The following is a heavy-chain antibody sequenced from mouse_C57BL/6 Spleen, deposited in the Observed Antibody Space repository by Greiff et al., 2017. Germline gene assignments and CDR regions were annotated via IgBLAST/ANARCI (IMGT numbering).Heavy chain of an antibody. Sequence: QVHVKQPGAELVKPGASVTLSCKASGYTFTGYWMHCVKQRPGQGLEWIGIIHPNSGSTNYNEKFKSKATLTVDKSSSTAYMPLSSLTSEDAVVYYCARDGPYTMDYWGQGTSVTVSS. V-gene: IGHV1-64*01. CDR1: GYTFTGYW. CDR2: IHPNSGST. CDR3: ARDGPYTMDY. J-gene: IGHJ4*01. D-gene: IGHD2-3*01.